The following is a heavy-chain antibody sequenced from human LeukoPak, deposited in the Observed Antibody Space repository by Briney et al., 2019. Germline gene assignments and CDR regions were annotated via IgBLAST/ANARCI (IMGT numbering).Heavy chain of an antibody. Sequence: WVRQPPGKGLEWIGSIYYSGSTYYNPSLKSRVTISVDTSKNQFSLKLSSVTAADTAVYYCARQVDTAMGYFDYWGQGTLVTVSS. J-gene: IGHJ4*02. CDR2: IYYSGST. V-gene: IGHV4-39*01. CDR3: ARQVDTAMGYFDY. D-gene: IGHD5-18*01.